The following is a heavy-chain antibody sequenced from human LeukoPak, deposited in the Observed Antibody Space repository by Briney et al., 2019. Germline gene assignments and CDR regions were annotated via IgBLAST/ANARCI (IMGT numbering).Heavy chain of an antibody. D-gene: IGHD2-2*01. J-gene: IGHJ4*02. CDR3: ARGPIWGPYCSSTSCYDFDY. V-gene: IGHV1-2*02. CDR1: GYTFTGHY. CDR2: INPNSGGT. Sequence: ASVKVSCKASGYTFTGHYMHWVRQAPGQGLEWMGWINPNSGGTNYAQKFQGRVTMTRDTSISIAYMELSRLRSDDTAVYYCARGPIWGPYCSSTSCYDFDYWGQGTLVTVSS.